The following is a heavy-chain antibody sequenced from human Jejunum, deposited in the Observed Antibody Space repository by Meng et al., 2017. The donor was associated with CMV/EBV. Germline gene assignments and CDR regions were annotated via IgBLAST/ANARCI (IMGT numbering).Heavy chain of an antibody. D-gene: IGHD3-10*01. CDR3: VRDRFGVITPDVFDI. CDR1: FTFDTYW. J-gene: IGHJ3*02. CDR2: ISADGSKI. V-gene: IGHV3-74*01. Sequence: FTFDTYWMHWVRLGPGQGPLWTSDISADGSKIRYADFVKGRFTVSRDNAQNSVYLQMNSLRAEDTAVYYCVRDRFGVITPDVFDIWGQGTMVTVSS.